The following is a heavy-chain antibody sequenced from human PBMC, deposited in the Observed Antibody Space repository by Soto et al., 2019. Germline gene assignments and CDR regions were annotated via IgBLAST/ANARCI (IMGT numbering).Heavy chain of an antibody. Sequence: EVQLLESGGGLVQPGGSLRLSCAASGFTFSTYAMSWARQAPGKGLEWVAGIDDSGVSTYYADSVKGRLTISRDNSKNTLYLQMGSLRAEDTAVYYCVKGKSSSWSQTGGMDVWGQGTTVTVSS. CDR3: VKGKSSSWSQTGGMDV. CDR1: GFTFSTYA. J-gene: IGHJ6*02. D-gene: IGHD2-2*01. CDR2: IDDSGVST. V-gene: IGHV3-23*01.